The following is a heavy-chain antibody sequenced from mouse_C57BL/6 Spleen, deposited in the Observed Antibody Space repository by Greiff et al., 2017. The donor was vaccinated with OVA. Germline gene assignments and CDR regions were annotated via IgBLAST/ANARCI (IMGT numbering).Heavy chain of an antibody. V-gene: IGHV1-26*01. CDR2: INPNNGGT. Sequence: EVQLQQSGPELVKPGASVKISCKASGYTFTDYYMNWVKQSHGKSLEWIGDINPNNGGTSYNQKFKGKATLTVDKSSSTAYMALRSLTSEDSAIYYCESIYYYGSSRNYYAMDYWGQGTSVTVSS. CDR3: ESIYYYGSSRNYYAMDY. CDR1: GYTFTDYY. D-gene: IGHD1-1*01. J-gene: IGHJ4*01.